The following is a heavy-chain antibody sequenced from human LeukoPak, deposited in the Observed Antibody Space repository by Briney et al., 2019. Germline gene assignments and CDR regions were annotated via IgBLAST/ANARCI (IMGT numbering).Heavy chain of an antibody. CDR2: FDPEDGET. CDR3: ATAPGKSGIAAAGIYGMDV. Sequence: GASLRVSSKVSGYTLTELSMHWVRDAPGKGVEWRGGFDPEDGETIYAQKFQGRVTMTEDTSTDTAYMELSSLRSEDTAVYYCATAPGKSGIAAAGIYGMDVWGQGTTVTVSS. V-gene: IGHV1-24*01. CDR1: GYTLTELS. D-gene: IGHD6-13*01. J-gene: IGHJ6*02.